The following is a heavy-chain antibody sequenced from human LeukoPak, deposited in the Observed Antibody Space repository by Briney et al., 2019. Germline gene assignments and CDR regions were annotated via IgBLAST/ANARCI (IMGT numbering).Heavy chain of an antibody. V-gene: IGHV4-39*07. J-gene: IGHJ4*02. D-gene: IGHD3-16*02. CDR2: IYYSGST. Sequence: KSSETLSLTCTVSGGSISSSSYYWAWIRQPPGKGLEWIGSIYYSGSTYYNPSLKSRVTISVDTSKNQFSLKLSSVTAADTAVYYCARDVYDYVWGSYRKLDYWGQGTLVTVSS. CDR1: GGSISSSSYY. CDR3: ARDVYDYVWGSYRKLDY.